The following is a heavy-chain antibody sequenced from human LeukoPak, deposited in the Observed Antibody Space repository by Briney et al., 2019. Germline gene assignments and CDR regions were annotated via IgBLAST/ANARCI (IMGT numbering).Heavy chain of an antibody. J-gene: IGHJ6*03. Sequence: GGSLRLPCAASGFPFSSYWMNWVPQAPGRGLEWVSAISSSSSHIYYAESVKGRFTISRDNAKNSLYLQMNSLRAEDTAVYYCARDEGYTYGNFHYYYMDVWGKGTTVTVSS. CDR1: GFPFSSYW. CDR3: ARDEGYTYGNFHYYYMDV. D-gene: IGHD5-18*01. CDR2: ISSSSSHI. V-gene: IGHV3-21*01.